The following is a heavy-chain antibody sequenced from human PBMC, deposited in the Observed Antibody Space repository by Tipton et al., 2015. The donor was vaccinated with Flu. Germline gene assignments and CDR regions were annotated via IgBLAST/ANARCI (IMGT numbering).Heavy chain of an antibody. J-gene: IGHJ4*02. CDR2: IFASGTT. Sequence: GLVKPSQTLSLTCTVSGDSISSGGSYWTWIRQPPGKGLEWIGRIFASGTTNYNPSLQSRVSISVDTAKNQFSLKLSSVTAADAAVYYCAREWAQGQWRGGMVVVIPYYFDYWGQGTLVTVSS. V-gene: IGHV4-61*02. D-gene: IGHD3-22*01. CDR3: AREWAQGQWRGGMVVVIPYYFDY. CDR1: GDSISSGGSY.